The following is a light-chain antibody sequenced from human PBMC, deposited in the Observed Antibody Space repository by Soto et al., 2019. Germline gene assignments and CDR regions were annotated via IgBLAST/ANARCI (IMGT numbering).Light chain of an antibody. CDR3: QQYNNWPPWT. V-gene: IGKV3-15*01. CDR2: GAS. CDR1: QSVSSN. Sequence: EIVMTQSPATLSVSPGERATLSCRASQSVSSNLAWYQQKAGQAPRLLIYGASTRATGIPARFSGSGSGTEFTHTINSLQSEDFAVYYCQQYNNWPPWTFGQGTKVEIK. J-gene: IGKJ1*01.